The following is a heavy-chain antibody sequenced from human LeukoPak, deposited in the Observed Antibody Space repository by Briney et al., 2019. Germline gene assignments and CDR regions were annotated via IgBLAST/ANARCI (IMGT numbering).Heavy chain of an antibody. Sequence: PGGSLRLSCAASGFTFSSHWMHWVRQAPGKRLVWVSRINSDGTSTTYADSVKGRFTISRDNSKNTLYLQMNSLRAEDTAVYYCARSAGDFDYWGQGTLVTVSS. J-gene: IGHJ4*02. CDR1: GFTFSSHW. V-gene: IGHV3-74*01. CDR3: ARSAGDFDY. D-gene: IGHD3-10*01. CDR2: INSDGTST.